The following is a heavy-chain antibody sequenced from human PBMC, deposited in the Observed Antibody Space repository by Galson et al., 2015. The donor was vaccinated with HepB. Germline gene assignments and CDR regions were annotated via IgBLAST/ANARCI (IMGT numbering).Heavy chain of an antibody. J-gene: IGHJ4*02. D-gene: IGHD3-10*01. CDR2: IKQNGGEE. V-gene: IGHV3-7*03. Sequence: SLRLSCAASGFTFSNYWMTWVRQAPGKALEWVANIKQNGGEEYYIDSVKGRLTISRDDAKNSLFLQMNGLRAEDTAVYYCARKNSRAGSTYFDYWGQGTLVTVSS. CDR1: GFTFSNYW. CDR3: ARKNSRAGSTYFDY.